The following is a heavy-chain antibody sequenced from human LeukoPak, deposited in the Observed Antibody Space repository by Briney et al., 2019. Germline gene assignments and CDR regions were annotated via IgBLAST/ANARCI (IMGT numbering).Heavy chain of an antibody. J-gene: IGHJ4*02. CDR2: ISGSGSST. Sequence: GGSLRLSCAASGFTFRSYAMSWVRQAPGKGLEWVSAISGSGSSTYYADSVKGRFTISRDNSKNTLYLQMNNLRADDTAVYYCARRRPYDTSGYYFAYWGQGTLVTGSS. CDR1: GFTFRSYA. D-gene: IGHD3-22*01. CDR3: ARRRPYDTSGYYFAY. V-gene: IGHV3-23*01.